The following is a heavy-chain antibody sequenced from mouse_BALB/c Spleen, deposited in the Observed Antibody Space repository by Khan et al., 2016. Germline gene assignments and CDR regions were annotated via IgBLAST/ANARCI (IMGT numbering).Heavy chain of an antibody. Sequence: QVQLQQSGAELVRPGSSVKISCKASGYAFSSYWMNWGKQGLGRGLEGIERFYPGDGVIYSMARFKGKVTRLADKSSSTAYMQLSSLTSEDSAVYFCARGTPLVNWGQGTLVTVSA. CDR3: ARGTPLVN. CDR2: FYPGDGVI. CDR1: GYAFSSYW. V-gene: IGHV1-80*01. D-gene: IGHD2-14*01. J-gene: IGHJ3*01.